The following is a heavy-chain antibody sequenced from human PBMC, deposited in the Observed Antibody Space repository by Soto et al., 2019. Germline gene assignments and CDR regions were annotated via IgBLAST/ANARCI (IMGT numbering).Heavy chain of an antibody. V-gene: IGHV3-21*06. CDR3: ARESEDLTSNFDY. CDR2: ISSTTNYI. J-gene: IGHJ4*02. Sequence: GGSLRLSCAASGFTFTRYSMNWVRLAPGKGLEWVSSISSTTNYIYYGDSMKGRFTISRDNAKNSLYLEMNSLRAEDTAVYYCARESEDLTSNFDYWGQGTLVTVSS. CDR1: GFTFTRYS.